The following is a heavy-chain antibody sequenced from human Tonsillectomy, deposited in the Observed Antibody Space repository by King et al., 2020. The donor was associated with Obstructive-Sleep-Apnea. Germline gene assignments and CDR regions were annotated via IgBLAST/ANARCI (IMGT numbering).Heavy chain of an antibody. CDR1: GFTFSSYW. CDR2: INSDGSTT. CDR3: ARDRDGRSTSCFCGMDV. J-gene: IGHJ6*02. D-gene: IGHD2-2*01. Sequence: VQLVESGGGLVQPGGSLRLSCAASGFTFSSYWMHWVRQAPGKGLVWVSRINSDGSTTTYADSVKGRFTISRDNAKNTLHLQMSSLRAEDTAVYFCARDRDGRSTSCFCGMDVWGQGTTVTVSS. V-gene: IGHV3-74*01.